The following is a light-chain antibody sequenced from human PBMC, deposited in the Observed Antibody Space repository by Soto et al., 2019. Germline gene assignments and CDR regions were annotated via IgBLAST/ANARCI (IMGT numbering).Light chain of an antibody. CDR1: QTITNNY. Sequence: EIVLTQSPGTLSLSPGERATLSCRASQTITNNYLAWYQQRPGQAPRLLIYAASSRATGIPDRFSGSGSGTDFTLSISRLEPEDFAVYYCQHYGSSPPITFGQGTRLEIK. J-gene: IGKJ5*01. CDR3: QHYGSSPPIT. V-gene: IGKV3-20*01. CDR2: AAS.